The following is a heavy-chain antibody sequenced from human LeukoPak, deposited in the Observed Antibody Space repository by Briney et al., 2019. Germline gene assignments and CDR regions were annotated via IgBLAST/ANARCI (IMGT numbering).Heavy chain of an antibody. CDR3: AKGSGSYCSDY. CDR1: SFTFCCYA. J-gene: IGHJ4*02. Sequence: AVSLRLSCAAYSFTFCCYAMSWVPQAPGQGVEWVSDISGSDVTAYYPDSVKDRFTNTRDNSKNTLYLQMNSLRAEDTAVYYCAKGSGSYCSDYWGQGTLVTVSS. D-gene: IGHD1-26*01. CDR2: ISGSDVTA. V-gene: IGHV3-23*01.